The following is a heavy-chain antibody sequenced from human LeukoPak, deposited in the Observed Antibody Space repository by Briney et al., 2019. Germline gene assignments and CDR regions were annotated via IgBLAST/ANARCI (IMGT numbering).Heavy chain of an antibody. CDR2: IYYSGST. J-gene: IGHJ4*02. V-gene: IGHV4-61*09. CDR3: ARGPTTVTRAFDY. CDR1: GGSISSGSYY. D-gene: IGHD4-17*01. Sequence: PSQTLSLTCTVSGGSISSGSYYWSWIRQPAGKGLEWIGYIYYSGSTNYNPSLKSRVTMSVDTSKNQFSLNLSSVTAADTAVYYCARGPTTVTRAFDYWGQGTLVTVSS.